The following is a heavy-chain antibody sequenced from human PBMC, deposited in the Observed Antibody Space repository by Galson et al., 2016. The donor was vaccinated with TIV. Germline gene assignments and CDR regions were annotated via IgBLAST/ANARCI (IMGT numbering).Heavy chain of an antibody. CDR2: FDPEVSKT. Sequence: SVKVSCKVSGNSLNELVIHWVRQAPGKGLEWMGGFDPEVSKTVYAQMLQGRVTMAVNTSRNTAYMELGSLRFEDTAVYYCATVAWFPGLSLDNWGQGTLVTVSS. V-gene: IGHV1-24*01. CDR3: ATVAWFPGLSLDN. J-gene: IGHJ4*02. D-gene: IGHD2/OR15-2a*01. CDR1: GNSLNELV.